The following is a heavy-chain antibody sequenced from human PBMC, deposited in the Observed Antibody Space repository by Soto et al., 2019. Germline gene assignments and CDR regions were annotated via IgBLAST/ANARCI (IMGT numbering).Heavy chain of an antibody. V-gene: IGHV1-69*12. Sequence: QVQLVQSGAEVKKPESEMKVSCKAPGGTFSTYAISWVRQAPGQGLEWMGGIIPMFGTANYAQRFQDRVTITADESTNTVYMELSSLRPEDTAVYFCASGIQLWLRRINNGYSGWGQGTLVTVSS. CDR2: IIPMFGTA. J-gene: IGHJ4*02. CDR3: ASGIQLWLRRINNGYSG. D-gene: IGHD5-18*01. CDR1: GGTFSTYA.